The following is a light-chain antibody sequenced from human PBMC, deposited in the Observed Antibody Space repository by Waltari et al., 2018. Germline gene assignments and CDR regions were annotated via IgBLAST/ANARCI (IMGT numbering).Light chain of an antibody. Sequence: DIVITQSPEYLAVSLGERATIRCKARPTLLYISNNKNYLSWYQQKPGQLPRLLMYWASTRESGVPDRFSGSGSGTDFTLTIGSLQAEDVAVYYCQQYYDIPYTFGQGTKLEIK. CDR3: QQYYDIPYT. CDR2: WAS. V-gene: IGKV4-1*01. CDR1: PTLLYISNNKNY. J-gene: IGKJ2*01.